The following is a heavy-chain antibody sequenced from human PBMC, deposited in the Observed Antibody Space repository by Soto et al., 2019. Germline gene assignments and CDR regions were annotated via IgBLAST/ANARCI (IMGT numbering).Heavy chain of an antibody. CDR1: GFTFSNHW. CDR3: ARRGYFDY. J-gene: IGHJ4*02. D-gene: IGHD3-16*01. V-gene: IGHV3-7*01. CDR2: IKEDGSEK. Sequence: GGSLRLSCAASGFTFSNHWMHWVRQAPGKGLEWVANIKEDGSEKNYVDSVKGRFTISRDNAKNSLYLQMNSLRAEDTAVYYCARRGYFDYWGQGTLVTVSS.